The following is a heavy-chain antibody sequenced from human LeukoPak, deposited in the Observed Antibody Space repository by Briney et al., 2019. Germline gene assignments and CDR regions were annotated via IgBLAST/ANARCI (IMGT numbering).Heavy chain of an antibody. Sequence: SVRVSCKATGHTFTSYDFGWVRQAPGQGLEWMGGIIPIFGTANYAQKFQGRVTITTDESTSTAYMELSSLRSEDTAVYYCARDQGYYPYWGQGTLVTVSS. J-gene: IGHJ4*02. CDR2: IIPIFGTA. CDR1: GHTFTSYD. CDR3: ARDQGYYPY. V-gene: IGHV1-69*05. D-gene: IGHD3-10*01.